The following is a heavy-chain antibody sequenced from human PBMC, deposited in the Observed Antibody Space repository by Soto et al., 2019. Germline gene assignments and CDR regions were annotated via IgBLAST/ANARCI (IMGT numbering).Heavy chain of an antibody. Sequence: QVQLQESGPELVKPSETLSLTCTVSGGTISSYYWSWIRQLPGKGLEWIGYIYYSGSTNYNPSLKSRVTISLDTSKNQFSLKLSSVTAADTAVYYCAGLRPHNWFDPWGQGTLVTVSS. CDR2: IYYSGST. CDR1: GGTISSYY. J-gene: IGHJ5*02. CDR3: AGLRPHNWFDP. D-gene: IGHD4-17*01. V-gene: IGHV4-59*01.